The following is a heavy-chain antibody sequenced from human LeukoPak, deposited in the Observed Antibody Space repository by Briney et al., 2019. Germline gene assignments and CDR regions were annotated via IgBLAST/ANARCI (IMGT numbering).Heavy chain of an antibody. CDR2: VIPIFGTA. CDR3: ARGRGGTTGFDY. V-gene: IGHV1-69*05. D-gene: IGHD1-7*01. J-gene: IGHJ4*02. Sequence: SVKVSCKASGGAFSSYAISWVRQAPGQGLEWMGGVIPIFGTANYAQKFQGRVTITTDASTSTASLELSSLSSADTAVYYCARGRGGTTGFDYWGQGTLVTVSS. CDR1: GGAFSSYA.